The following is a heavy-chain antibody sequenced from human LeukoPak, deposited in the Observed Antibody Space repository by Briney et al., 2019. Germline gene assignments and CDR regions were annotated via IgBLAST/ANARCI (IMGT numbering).Heavy chain of an antibody. J-gene: IGHJ3*02. Sequence: GGSLRLSCAASGFTFSSYAMSWVRQAPGKGLEWVSCISDSGASTNYADSVKGRFTLSRDNSKNTLYLQMNSLRAEDTAVYYCAKPLSGYYDLDAFDIWGQGTMVTVSS. D-gene: IGHD3-22*01. CDR2: ISDSGAST. CDR1: GFTFSSYA. CDR3: AKPLSGYYDLDAFDI. V-gene: IGHV3-23*01.